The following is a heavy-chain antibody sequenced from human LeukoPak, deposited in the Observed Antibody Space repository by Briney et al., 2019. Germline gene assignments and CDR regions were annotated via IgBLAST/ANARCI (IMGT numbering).Heavy chain of an antibody. D-gene: IGHD2-2*01. CDR3: ARVWVVPAARWFDP. V-gene: IGHV3-66*01. CDR2: IYSGGGT. Sequence: QSGGSLRLSCAASGFTVSSNYMSWVRQAPGKGLEWVSVIYSGGGTYYADSVKGRFTISRDNSKNTLYLQMNSLRAEDTAVYYCARVWVVPAARWFDPWGQGTLVTVSS. J-gene: IGHJ5*02. CDR1: GFTVSSNY.